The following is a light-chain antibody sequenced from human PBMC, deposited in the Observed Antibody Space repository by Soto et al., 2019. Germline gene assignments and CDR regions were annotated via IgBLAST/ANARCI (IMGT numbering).Light chain of an antibody. Sequence: QSVLTQPASVSGSPGQSITISCTGTSSDVGGYNYVSWYQQHPGKAPNLVIFEVSNRPSGVSNRFSGSKSGNTASLTISGLQAADEADYYCSSYTSSSTLVVFGTGTKVTVL. CDR3: SSYTSSSTLVV. CDR1: SSDVGGYNY. CDR2: EVS. V-gene: IGLV2-14*01. J-gene: IGLJ1*01.